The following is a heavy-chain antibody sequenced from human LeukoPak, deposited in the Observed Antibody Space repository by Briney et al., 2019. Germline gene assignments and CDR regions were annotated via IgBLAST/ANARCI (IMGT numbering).Heavy chain of an antibody. J-gene: IGHJ6*02. CDR2: INPNSGGT. CDR1: GYTFTGYY. CDR3: AGRLDYGDYRPASYYYGMDV. Sequence: GASVKVSCKASGYTFTGYYMHWVRQAPGQGLEWMGWINPNSGGTNYAQKFQGRVTMTRDTSISTAYMELSRLRSDDTAVCYCAGRLDYGDYRPASYYYGMDVRGQGTTVTVSS. V-gene: IGHV1-2*02. D-gene: IGHD4-17*01.